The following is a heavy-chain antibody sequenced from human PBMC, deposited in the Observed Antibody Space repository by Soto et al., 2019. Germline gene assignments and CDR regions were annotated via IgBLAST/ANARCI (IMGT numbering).Heavy chain of an antibody. CDR1: GYTFINYY. D-gene: IGHD3-10*01. CDR2: INPNSGGT. Sequence: ASVKVSCKASGYTFINYYMHWVRQAPGQGLEWMGWINPNSGGTNYAQKFQGRVTMTRDTSISTAYMELSRLRSDDTAVYYCARVMVRGVIIHYYYYGMDVWGQGTTVTVSS. J-gene: IGHJ6*02. CDR3: ARVMVRGVIIHYYYYGMDV. V-gene: IGHV1-2*02.